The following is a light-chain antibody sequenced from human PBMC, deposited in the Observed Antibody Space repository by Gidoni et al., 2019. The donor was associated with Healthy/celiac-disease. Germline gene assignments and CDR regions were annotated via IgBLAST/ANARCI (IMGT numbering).Light chain of an antibody. CDR1: QSVSSY. CDR2: DAS. J-gene: IGKJ4*01. V-gene: IGKV3-11*01. Sequence: EIVLTQSPATLSVSPGERATRSCRASQSVSSYLAWYQQKPGQAPRLLIYDASNRATGIPARFSGSGSGTDFTLTISSLDPEDFAVYYCQPRTVFGGGTKVEIK. CDR3: QPRTV.